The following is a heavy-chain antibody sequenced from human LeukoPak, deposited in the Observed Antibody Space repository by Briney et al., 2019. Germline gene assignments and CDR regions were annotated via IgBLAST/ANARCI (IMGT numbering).Heavy chain of an antibody. CDR1: GFRFNTYW. Sequence: GGSLRLSCAASGFRFNTYWMSWVRQAPGKGLEWVANIKQDGSEKYYVDSVKGRFTISRDNAKNSLYLQMNSLRAEDTAVYYCARDSLPPLYSSSWPTNFDYWGQGTLVTVSS. D-gene: IGHD6-13*01. CDR2: IKQDGSEK. CDR3: ARDSLPPLYSSSWPTNFDY. J-gene: IGHJ4*02. V-gene: IGHV3-7*01.